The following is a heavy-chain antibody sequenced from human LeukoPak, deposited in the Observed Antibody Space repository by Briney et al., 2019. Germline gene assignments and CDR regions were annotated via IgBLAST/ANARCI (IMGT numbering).Heavy chain of an antibody. CDR2: IYHSGST. CDR1: GGSISSGGYS. D-gene: IGHD3-10*01. Sequence: SQTLSLTCAVSGGSISSGGYSWSWIRQPPGKGLEWIGYIYHSGSTYYNPSLKSRVTISVDTSKNQFSLKLSSVTAADTAVYYCARVRYYYGSGSYSRFDYWGQGTLVTVSS. CDR3: ARVRYYYGSGSYSRFDY. V-gene: IGHV4-30-2*01. J-gene: IGHJ4*02.